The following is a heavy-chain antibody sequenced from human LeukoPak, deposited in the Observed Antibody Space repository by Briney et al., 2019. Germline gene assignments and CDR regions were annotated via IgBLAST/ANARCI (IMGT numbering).Heavy chain of an antibody. CDR3: AKGGGYEVLYDY. Sequence: GGSLRLSCAASGFTFSTSGMSWVRQAPGKGLDWVSAITSGGDTTYYADSVKGRFTIFRDNSKNTLYLQMNNLRAEDTAVYYCAKGGGYEVLYDYWGQGTLVTVSS. D-gene: IGHD5-12*01. CDR1: GFTFSTSG. V-gene: IGHV3-23*01. CDR2: ITSGGDTT. J-gene: IGHJ4*02.